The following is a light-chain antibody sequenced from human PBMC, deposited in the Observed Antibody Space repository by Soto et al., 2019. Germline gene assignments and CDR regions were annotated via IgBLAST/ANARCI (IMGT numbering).Light chain of an antibody. CDR1: QSIGKR. J-gene: IGKJ1*01. Sequence: DIQMTQSPSTLSASVGDRLTITCRPTQSIGKRLAWYQHKPGKAPKLLIYAASALEAGVPSRVSGSGSGTEFTVTISSLQSDDFATYYCLQYKTYPWTFGQGTKVDIK. CDR3: LQYKTYPWT. V-gene: IGKV1-5*03. CDR2: AAS.